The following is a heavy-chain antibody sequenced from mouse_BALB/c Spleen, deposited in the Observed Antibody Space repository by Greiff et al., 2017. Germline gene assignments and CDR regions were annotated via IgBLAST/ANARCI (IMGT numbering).Heavy chain of an antibody. J-gene: IGHJ1*01. CDR1: GYSITSDYA. D-gene: IGHD1-1*01. CDR3: ARWYYGSSWYFDV. CDR2: ISYSGST. Sequence: EVKLMESGPGLVKPSQSLSLTCTVTGYSITSDYAWNWIRQFPGNTLEWMGYISYSGSTSYNPSLKSRISITRDTSKNQFFLQLNSVTTEDTATYYCARWYYGSSWYFDVWGAGTTVTVSS. V-gene: IGHV3-2*02.